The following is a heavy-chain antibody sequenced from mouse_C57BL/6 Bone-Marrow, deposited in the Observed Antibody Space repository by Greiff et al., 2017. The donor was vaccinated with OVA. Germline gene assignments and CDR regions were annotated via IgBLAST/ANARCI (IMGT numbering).Heavy chain of an antibody. CDR2: INPGSGGT. CDR1: GYAFTNYL. V-gene: IGHV1-54*01. CDR3: ARWGSSGYGLFDY. D-gene: IGHD3-2*02. Sequence: VQLQQSGAELVRPGTSVKVSCKASGYAFTNYLIEWVKQRPGQGLEWIGVINPGSGGTNYNEKFKGKATLTADKSSSTAYMQLSSLTSEDSAVYFCARWGSSGYGLFDYWGQGTTLTVSS. J-gene: IGHJ2*01.